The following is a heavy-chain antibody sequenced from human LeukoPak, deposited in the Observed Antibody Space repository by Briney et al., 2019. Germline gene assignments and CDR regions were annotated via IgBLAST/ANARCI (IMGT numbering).Heavy chain of an antibody. V-gene: IGHV3-30*03. CDR1: GFTFSSYG. J-gene: IGHJ6*02. D-gene: IGHD4-17*01. CDR3: ARGNGMTTVTAAYSYGLDV. Sequence: PGGSLRLSCAASGFTFSSYGMHWVRQAPGKGLEWVAVISYDGSNKYYADSVKGRFTISRDNSKNTLYLQMNSLRAEDTAVYYCARGNGMTTVTAAYSYGLDVWGQGTTVTVSS. CDR2: ISYDGSNK.